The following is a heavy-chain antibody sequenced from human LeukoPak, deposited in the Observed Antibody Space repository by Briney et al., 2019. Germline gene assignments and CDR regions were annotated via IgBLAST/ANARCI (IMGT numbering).Heavy chain of an antibody. V-gene: IGHV3-11*04. CDR1: GFTFSDYY. CDR3: TREVLIVVEPASNTIDF. CDR2: ISSSGSTI. J-gene: IGHJ4*02. Sequence: GGSLRLSCAASGFTFSDYYMSWIRQAPGNWLEWVSYISSSGSTIYYADSVKGRFTVSRDNAKNSLFLQMNSLRVEDTALYFCTREVLIVVEPASNTIDFWGQGTRVTVSS. D-gene: IGHD2-2*01.